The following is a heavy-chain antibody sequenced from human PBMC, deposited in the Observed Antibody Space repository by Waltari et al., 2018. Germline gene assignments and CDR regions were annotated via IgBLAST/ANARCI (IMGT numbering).Heavy chain of an antibody. CDR3: ARDTGGWFYDV. CDR2: ISTTGGT. Sequence: QVQLLQSGPGLVKPSETLSPTCPVPDGAISIFYWTWIRQPPGKGPEWIGCISTTGGTKYNPSLQSRVSFSVDTSKNQFSLRLTSVTAADTALYYCARDTGGWFYDVWGRGSLVTVSA. V-gene: IGHV4-59*01. J-gene: IGHJ2*01. CDR1: DGAISIFY. D-gene: IGHD3-10*01.